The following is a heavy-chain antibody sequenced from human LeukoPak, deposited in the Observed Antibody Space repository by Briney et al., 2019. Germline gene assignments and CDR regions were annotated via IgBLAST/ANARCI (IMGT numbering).Heavy chain of an antibody. CDR1: GFTFSSYA. D-gene: IGHD6-6*01. V-gene: IGHV3-23*01. CDR3: AKIGSSEYSSSAVHYYFDY. J-gene: IGHJ4*02. CDR2: ISDSGSGT. Sequence: GGSLRLSCAASGFTFSSYAMSWVRQAPGKGLEWVSTISDSGSGTYYADSVKGRFTISRDNSKNTLYLQMNSLRAEDTAVYYCAKIGSSEYSSSAVHYYFDYWGQGTLVTVSS.